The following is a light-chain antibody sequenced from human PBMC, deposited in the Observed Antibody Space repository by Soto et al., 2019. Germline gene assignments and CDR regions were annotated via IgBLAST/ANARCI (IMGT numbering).Light chain of an antibody. CDR3: SSYTNINTRACV. V-gene: IGLV2-14*01. CDR2: EVT. Sequence: QSALTQPASVSGSPGQSITISCTGTSGDIGSYNRVSWYQQHPGKAPKLIIYEVTDRPSGGSNRFSGSTSGNTASLTISGLQAEDEAEYYCSSYTNINTRACVFGTGTKVTVL. CDR1: SGDIGSYNR. J-gene: IGLJ1*01.